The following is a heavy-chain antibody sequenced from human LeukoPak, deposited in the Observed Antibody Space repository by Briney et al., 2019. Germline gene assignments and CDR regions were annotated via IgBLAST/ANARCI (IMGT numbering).Heavy chain of an antibody. CDR1: GFTFSSYA. J-gene: IGHJ4*02. CDR2: ISYDGSNK. D-gene: IGHD2-15*01. Sequence: GGSLRLSCAASGFTFSSYAMHWVRQAPGKWLEWVAVISYDGSNKYYADSVKGRFTISRDNSKNTLYLQMNSLRAEDTAVYYCAKGPDIVVVVATYFDYWGQGNLVTVSS. V-gene: IGHV3-30*04. CDR3: AKGPDIVVVVATYFDY.